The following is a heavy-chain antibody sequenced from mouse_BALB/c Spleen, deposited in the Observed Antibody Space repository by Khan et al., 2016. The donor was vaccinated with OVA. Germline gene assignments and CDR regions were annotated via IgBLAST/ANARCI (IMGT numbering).Heavy chain of an antibody. CDR2: IWGGGGT. D-gene: IGHD2-14*01. J-gene: IGHJ4*01. Sequence: VQLQESGPGLVAPSQSLSITCTVSGFSLSRYNIHWVRQPPGKGLEWLGMIWGGGGTDYNSTLKIRLSISKDNSTSQVFLKMNSLQTDDTAMYXCARAYYRYDGYYAMDYWGQGTSVTVSS. CDR1: GFSLSRYN. CDR3: ARAYYRYDGYYAMDY. V-gene: IGHV2-6-4*01.